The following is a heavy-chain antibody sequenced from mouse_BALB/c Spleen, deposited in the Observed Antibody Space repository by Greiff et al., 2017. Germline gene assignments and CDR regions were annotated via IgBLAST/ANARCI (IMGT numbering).Heavy chain of an antibody. CDR2: IYPGSGST. CDR1: GYTFTSYW. J-gene: IGHJ2*01. CDR3: TREGVFFDY. Sequence: LKQPGSELVRPGASVKLSCKASGYTFTSYWMHWVKQRPGQGLEWIGNIYPGSGSTNYDEKFKSKATLTVDTSSSTAYMQLSSLTSEDSAVYYCTREGVFFDYWGQGTTLTVSS. V-gene: IGHV1S22*01.